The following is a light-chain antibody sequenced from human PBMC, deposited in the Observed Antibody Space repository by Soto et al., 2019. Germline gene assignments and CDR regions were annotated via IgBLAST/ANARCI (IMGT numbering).Light chain of an antibody. J-gene: IGKJ1*01. CDR1: LVISDGNTY. CDR3: MQATHWPWT. CDR2: MVS. V-gene: IGKV2-30*01. Sequence: VITQTPDFLAASLGERATINCKSSLVISDGNTYLNWFQQRPGQAPRRLIYMVSNRDSGVPDRFSGSGSGTDFTLKISRVEAEDVGGYYCMQATHWPWTFGQGTKVDIK.